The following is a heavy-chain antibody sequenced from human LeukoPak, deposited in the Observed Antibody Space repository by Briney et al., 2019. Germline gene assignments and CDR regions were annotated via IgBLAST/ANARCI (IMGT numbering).Heavy chain of an antibody. J-gene: IGHJ6*03. V-gene: IGHV3-30*02. CDR2: IGYDGSNK. Sequence: GGSLRLSCAASGFTSRSYGMHWVRQAPGKGLEWVTFIGYDGSNKYYTDSVKGRFTISRDNSKSTLYLQMNSLRAEDTAIYYCAQDSYYYYIDVWGKGTTVTVSS. CDR1: GFTSRSYG. CDR3: AQDSYYYYIDV.